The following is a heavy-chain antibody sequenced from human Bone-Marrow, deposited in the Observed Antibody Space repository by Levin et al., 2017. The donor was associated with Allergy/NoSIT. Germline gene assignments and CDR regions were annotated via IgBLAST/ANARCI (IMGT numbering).Heavy chain of an antibody. J-gene: IGHJ4*02. CDR3: ARSQVVADAPHYFDL. D-gene: IGHD2-2*01. V-gene: IGHV4-39*07. CDR2: IFFSGRT. CDR1: GDSFSSGTYY. Sequence: SSETLSLTCTVSGDSFSSGTYYWGWVRQPPGKGLEWIGSIFFSGRTYYNPSLMSRVIISVDTSKNQLSLRLPSITAADTAVYYCARSQVVADAPHYFDLWGQGTLVTVAS.